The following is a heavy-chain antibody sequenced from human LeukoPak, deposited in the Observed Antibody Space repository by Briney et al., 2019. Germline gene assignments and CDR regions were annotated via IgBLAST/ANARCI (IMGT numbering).Heavy chain of an antibody. CDR3: ARPPLVRGARYYYYYMDV. CDR1: GGSFSGYY. D-gene: IGHD3-10*01. Sequence: SETLSLTCAVYGGSFSGYYWSWIRQPPGKVLEWIGEINHSGSTNYNPSLKSRVTIPVDTSKNQFSLKLSSVTAADTAVYYCARPPLVRGARYYYYYMDVWGKGTTVTISS. J-gene: IGHJ6*03. V-gene: IGHV4-34*01. CDR2: INHSGST.